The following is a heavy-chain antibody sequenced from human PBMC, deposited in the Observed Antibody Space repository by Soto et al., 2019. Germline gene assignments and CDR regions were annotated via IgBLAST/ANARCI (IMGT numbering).Heavy chain of an antibody. CDR2: ISSSGGST. CDR1: GFTFSSYA. CDR3: ASRIAARVDWYFDL. J-gene: IGHJ2*01. Sequence: EVQLLESGGGLVQPGGSLRLSCAASGFTFSSYAMSWVRQAPGKGLEWVSAISSSGGSTYYADSVKGRFTISRDNSKNTLYLQMNSLRAEDTAVYYCASRIAARVDWYFDLWGRGTLVTVSS. D-gene: IGHD6-6*01. V-gene: IGHV3-23*01.